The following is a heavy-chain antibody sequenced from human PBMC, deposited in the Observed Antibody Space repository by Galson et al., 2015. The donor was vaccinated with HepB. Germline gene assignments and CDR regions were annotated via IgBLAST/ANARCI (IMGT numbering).Heavy chain of an antibody. Sequence: SETLSLTCTVSGGSISSYYWSWIRQPPGKGLEWIGYIYYSGSTNYNPSLKSRVTISVDTSKNQFSLKLSSVTAADTAVYYCARVGGVYSSGWYRPLLWGQGTLVTVSS. CDR1: GGSISSYY. V-gene: IGHV4-59*01. CDR2: IYYSGST. CDR3: ARVGGVYSSGWYRPLL. D-gene: IGHD6-19*01. J-gene: IGHJ4*02.